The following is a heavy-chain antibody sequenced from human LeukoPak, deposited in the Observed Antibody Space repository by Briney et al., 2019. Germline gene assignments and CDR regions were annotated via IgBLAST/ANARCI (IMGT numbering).Heavy chain of an antibody. V-gene: IGHV3-30*03. J-gene: IGHJ4*02. CDR3: ATEVPAPAMYFDY. CDR2: ISYDGSNK. CDR1: GFTFSSYG. Sequence: GGSLRLSCAASGFTFSSYGMHWVRQAPGKGLEWVAVISYDGSNKYYADSVKGRFTISRDNSKNTLYLQMNSLRAEDTAVYYCATEVPAPAMYFDYWAQGTLVTVSS. D-gene: IGHD2-2*01.